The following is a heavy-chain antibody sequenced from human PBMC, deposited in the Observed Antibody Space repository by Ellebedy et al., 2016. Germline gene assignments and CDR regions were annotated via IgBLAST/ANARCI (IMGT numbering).Heavy chain of an antibody. CDR3: ARGVGGTSLNWFDP. CDR2: ISSSGSNI. Sequence: GGSLRLXXAASGSTFSGYTMNWVRQAPGKGLEWVSSISSSGSNIYYADSVKGRFTISRDNAKNSLYLQMNSLRAEDTAVYYCARGVGGTSLNWFDPWGQGTPVTVSS. J-gene: IGHJ5*02. CDR1: GSTFSGYT. V-gene: IGHV3-21*01. D-gene: IGHD3-16*01.